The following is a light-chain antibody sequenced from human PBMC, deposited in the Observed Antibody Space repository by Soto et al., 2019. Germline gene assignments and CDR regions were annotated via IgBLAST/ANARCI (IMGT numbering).Light chain of an antibody. CDR2: EVS. Sequence: QSALTQPASVSGSPGQSITISCTGTSSDVGGYNYVSWYQQHPGKAPKLMIYEVSSRPSGVSNRFSGSKSGNTAALTISGLQAEDEADYYCSSYTSRSTLYVFGTGTKLTVL. CDR1: SSDVGGYNY. J-gene: IGLJ1*01. CDR3: SSYTSRSTLYV. V-gene: IGLV2-14*01.